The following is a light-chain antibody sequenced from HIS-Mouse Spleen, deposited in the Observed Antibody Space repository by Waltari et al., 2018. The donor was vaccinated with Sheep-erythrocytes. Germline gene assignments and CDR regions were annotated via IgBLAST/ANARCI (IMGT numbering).Light chain of an antibody. CDR3: SSYAGSNNWV. J-gene: IGLJ3*02. V-gene: IGLV2-8*01. CDR2: ELS. Sequence: QSALTQPPPASRSPGQSVTIPCNGTSSDVGGYNYVSWYQQHPGKAPKLLIYELSKRPAGVPDRFSGSKSGNTASLTVSGLQAEDEADYYCSSYAGSNNWVFGGGTKLTVL. CDR1: SSDVGGYNY.